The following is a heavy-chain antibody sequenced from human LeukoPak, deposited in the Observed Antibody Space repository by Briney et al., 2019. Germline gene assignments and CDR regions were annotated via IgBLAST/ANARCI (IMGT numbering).Heavy chain of an antibody. CDR3: ARATVTTFSSYYYGMDV. V-gene: IGHV4-61*01. Sequence: PSETLSLTCTVSGVSVSSGSYYWSWIRQPPGKGLEWIGYIYYSGSTNYNPSLKSRVTISVDTSKNQFSLKLSSVTAADTAVYYCARATVTTFSSYYYGMDVWGQGTTVTVSS. CDR2: IYYSGST. J-gene: IGHJ6*02. CDR1: GVSVSSGSYY. D-gene: IGHD4-17*01.